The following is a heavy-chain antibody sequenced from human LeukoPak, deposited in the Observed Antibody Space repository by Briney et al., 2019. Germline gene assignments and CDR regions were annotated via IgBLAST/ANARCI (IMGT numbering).Heavy chain of an antibody. D-gene: IGHD6-19*01. Sequence: GGSLRLSCAASGFTFSSYAMHWVRQAPGKGLEWVAVISYDGSNKYYADSVKGRFTISRDNSKSTLYLQMNSLRAEDTAVYYCARVRYSSGWLIDYWGQGTLVTVSS. J-gene: IGHJ4*02. V-gene: IGHV3-30-3*01. CDR2: ISYDGSNK. CDR1: GFTFSSYA. CDR3: ARVRYSSGWLIDY.